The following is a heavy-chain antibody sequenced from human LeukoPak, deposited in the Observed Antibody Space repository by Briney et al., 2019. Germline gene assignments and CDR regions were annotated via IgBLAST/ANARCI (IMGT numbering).Heavy chain of an antibody. D-gene: IGHD2/OR15-2a*01. CDR2: IRPKSDGGTA. Sequence: PGRSLRLSCTTSGFTFRDQFISWFRQAPGKGLEWVAFIRPKSDGGTAEYAASVKGRFTMSRDDSKSIAYLDMNSLKTEDTAVYYCDNRGYWGRGTLVTVSS. CDR3: DNRGY. J-gene: IGHJ4*02. V-gene: IGHV3-49*03. CDR1: GFTFRDQF.